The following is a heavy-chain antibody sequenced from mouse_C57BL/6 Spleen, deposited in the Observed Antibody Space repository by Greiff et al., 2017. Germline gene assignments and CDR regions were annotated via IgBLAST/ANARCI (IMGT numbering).Heavy chain of an antibody. CDR1: GYTFTSYW. D-gene: IGHD1-1*01. Sequence: VQLQQPGAELVRPGSSVKLSCKASGYTFTSYWMHWVKQRPIQGLEWIGNIDPSDSETHYNQKFKDKATLTVDKSSSTAYMQLSSLTSEDSAVYYCALRGITTVVDYWGQGTTLTVSS. CDR3: ALRGITTVVDY. J-gene: IGHJ2*01. V-gene: IGHV1-52*01. CDR2: IDPSDSET.